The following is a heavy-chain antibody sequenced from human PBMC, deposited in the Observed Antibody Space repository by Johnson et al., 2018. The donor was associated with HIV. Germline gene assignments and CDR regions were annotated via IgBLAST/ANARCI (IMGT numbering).Heavy chain of an antibody. CDR3: ARGLVGVLYNGFDI. J-gene: IGHJ3*02. Sequence: QVQLVESGGGLVQPGGSLRLSCAASGFNLSSSGMHWVRQAPGTGLEWVAFIRYDGNNRYYVDSVRGRFTISRDNSKNTLYLQMNSLRDGDTALYYCARGLVGVLYNGFDIWGQGTMVTVSS. CDR2: IRYDGNNR. V-gene: IGHV3-30*02. CDR1: GFNLSSSG. D-gene: IGHD1-26*01.